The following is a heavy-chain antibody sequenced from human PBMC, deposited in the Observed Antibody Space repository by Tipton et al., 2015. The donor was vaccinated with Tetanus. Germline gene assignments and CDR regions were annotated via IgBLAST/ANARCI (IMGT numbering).Heavy chain of an antibody. CDR2: IYSSGST. CDR1: GGSLSTFY. V-gene: IGHV4-4*07. Sequence: LRLSCTVSGGSLSTFYWNWIRQPAGKGLEWIGRIYSSGSTNYNPSLKSRVPMSIDTSKNQFSLELTSVTAADTAVYYCARDFRERSGTYFSYYYTMDVWGQGTTVTVSS. CDR3: ARDFRERSGTYFSYYYTMDV. D-gene: IGHD1-26*01. J-gene: IGHJ6*02.